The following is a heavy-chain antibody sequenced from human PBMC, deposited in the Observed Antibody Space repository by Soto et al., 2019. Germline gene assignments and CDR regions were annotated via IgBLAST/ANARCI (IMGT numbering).Heavy chain of an antibody. CDR2: IIPIFGTA. D-gene: IGHD6-13*01. CDR1: GGTFSSYA. Sequence: GASVKVSCKASGGTFSSYAISWVRQAPGQGLEWMGGIIPIFGTANYAQKFQGRVTITADESTSTAYMELSSLRSEDTAVYCCARELYWEGSPIIAAGTDAFDIWGQGTMVTVSS. V-gene: IGHV1-69*13. J-gene: IGHJ3*02. CDR3: ARELYWEGSPIIAAGTDAFDI.